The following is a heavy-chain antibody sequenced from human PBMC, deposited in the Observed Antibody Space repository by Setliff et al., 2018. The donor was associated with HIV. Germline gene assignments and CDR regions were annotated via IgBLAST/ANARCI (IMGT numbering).Heavy chain of an antibody. J-gene: IGHJ6*03. CDR2: ISASNGNT. D-gene: IGHD4-17*01. V-gene: IGHV1-18*01. CDR3: TKTTPQPHYYYYVDV. Sequence: ASVKVSCKASGYIFSTYGISWVRQAPGQGLEWMGWISASNGNTHYAQKVQGRVTLTTDTSTNTAYMELRSLRSDDAAVYYCTKTTPQPHYYYYVDVWGKGTTVTVSS. CDR1: GYIFSTYG.